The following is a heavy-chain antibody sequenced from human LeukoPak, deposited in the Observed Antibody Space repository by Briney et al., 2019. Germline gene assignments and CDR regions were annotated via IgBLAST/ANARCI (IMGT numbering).Heavy chain of an antibody. J-gene: IGHJ3*02. D-gene: IGHD2-2*01. CDR1: GITLSNYG. CDR3: ARAIYCSSTSCYPPDAFDI. Sequence: PGGSLRLSCAVSGITLSNYGMSWVRQAPGKGLEWVAGISGSGGRTNYADCVKGRFTISRDSPKNTLYLQMNSLRAEDTAVYYCARAIYCSSTSCYPPDAFDIWGQGTMVTVSS. V-gene: IGHV3-23*01. CDR2: ISGSGGRT.